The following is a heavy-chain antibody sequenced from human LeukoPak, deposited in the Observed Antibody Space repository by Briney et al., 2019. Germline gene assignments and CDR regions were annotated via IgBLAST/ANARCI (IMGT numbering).Heavy chain of an antibody. J-gene: IGHJ4*02. D-gene: IGHD3-16*01. V-gene: IGHV3-21*01. CDR2: ISSSSTSI. CDR3: AGGMGGGGSRALDY. Sequence: SGGSLRLSCAASGFTFSTYSMNWVRQAPGKGLEWVSFISSSSTSIYYADSAKGRFTISRDNAKNSLYLQMNSLRVKDTAVYYWAGGMGGGGSRALDYWGQGTLVTVSS. CDR1: GFTFSTYS.